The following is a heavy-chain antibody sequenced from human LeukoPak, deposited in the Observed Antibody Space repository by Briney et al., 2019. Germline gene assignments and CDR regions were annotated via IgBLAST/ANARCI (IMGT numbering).Heavy chain of an antibody. D-gene: IGHD3-9*01. CDR2: ISDYNGNT. V-gene: IGHV1-18*01. Sequence: GASVKVSCKASGYTFTSYGISWVRQAPGQGLEWMGWISDYNGNTNYAQKLQGRVTMTTDTSTSTAYMELRSLRSDDTAVYYCARDFPGVITTDEDDAFDIWGQGTMVTVSS. J-gene: IGHJ3*02. CDR3: ARDFPGVITTDEDDAFDI. CDR1: GYTFTSYG.